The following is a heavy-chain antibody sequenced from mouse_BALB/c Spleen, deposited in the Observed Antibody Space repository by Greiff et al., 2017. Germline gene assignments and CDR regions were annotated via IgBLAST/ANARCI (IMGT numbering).Heavy chain of an antibody. J-gene: IGHJ4*01. D-gene: IGHD2-4*01. CDR1: GFTFSSYA. CDR3: ARVYDYFYAMDY. Sequence: VQLQQSGGGLVTPGGSLTLSCAASGFTFSSYAMSWVRQTPEKRLAWVATLSDGGSYTYYPDSVKGRFTISRDNAKNNLYLQMSSLKSEDTAMYYCARVYDYFYAMDYWGQGTSVTVAS. CDR2: LSDGGSYT. V-gene: IGHV5-4*01.